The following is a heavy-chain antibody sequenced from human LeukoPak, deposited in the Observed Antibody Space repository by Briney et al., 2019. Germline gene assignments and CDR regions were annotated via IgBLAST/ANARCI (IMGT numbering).Heavy chain of an antibody. Sequence: GASVKVSCKASGGTFSSYAISWARQAPGQGLEWMGGIIPIFGTANYAQKFQGRVTITADESTSTAYMELSSLRSEDTAVYYCARASYSGRNPYGMDVWGQGTTVTVSS. D-gene: IGHD1-26*01. CDR1: GGTFSSYA. V-gene: IGHV1-69*13. J-gene: IGHJ6*02. CDR2: IIPIFGTA. CDR3: ARASYSGRNPYGMDV.